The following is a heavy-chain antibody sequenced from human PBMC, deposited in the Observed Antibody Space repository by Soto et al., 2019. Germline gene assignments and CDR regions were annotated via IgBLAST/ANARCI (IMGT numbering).Heavy chain of an antibody. V-gene: IGHV3-23*01. J-gene: IGHJ4*02. Sequence: HPGGSLRLSCAASGFIFNNYVMSWVRQAPGKGLERVSGISASGDITYYADSVKGRFTISRDNSQNTVYLQMNSLRAEDTAVYYCAKSTARDPTLSTFYFDSWGQGTLVTVSS. CDR3: AKSTARDPTLSTFYFDS. CDR2: ISASGDIT. D-gene: IGHD3-16*01. CDR1: GFIFNNYV.